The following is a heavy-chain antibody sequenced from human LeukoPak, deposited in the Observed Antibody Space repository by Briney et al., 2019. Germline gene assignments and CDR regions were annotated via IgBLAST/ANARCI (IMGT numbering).Heavy chain of an antibody. CDR2: IKQDGSEN. V-gene: IGHV3-7*01. D-gene: IGHD3-3*02. J-gene: IGHJ4*02. CDR1: GFTFSSYW. CDR3: ARVHSIFGVVMYYFDY. Sequence: GGSLRLSCAASGFTFSSYWMSWVRQAPGKGLEWVANIKQDGSENYYVDSVKGRFTISRDNAKNSLYLQMNSLRAEDTAVYYCARVHSIFGVVMYYFDYWGQGTLVTVSS.